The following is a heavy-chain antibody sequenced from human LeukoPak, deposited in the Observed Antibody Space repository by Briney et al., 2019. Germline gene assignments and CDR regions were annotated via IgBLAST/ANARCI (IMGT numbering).Heavy chain of an antibody. CDR2: IIPIFGTA. CDR3: ASGQNDYVWGSYRYTDDY. J-gene: IGHJ4*02. D-gene: IGHD3-16*02. CDR1: GGTFISYA. V-gene: IGHV1-69*01. Sequence: SVTVSCKGSGGTFISYAFSWVRQPPAQGLEWMGGIIPIFGTANYAQKFQGRVTITAHESTRTAYMELSRLRSEDTAVYYCASGQNDYVWGSYRYTDDYWDQGTLVTVSS.